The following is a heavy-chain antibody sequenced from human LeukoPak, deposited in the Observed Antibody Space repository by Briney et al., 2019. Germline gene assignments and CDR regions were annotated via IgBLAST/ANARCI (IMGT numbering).Heavy chain of an antibody. J-gene: IGHJ5*02. CDR1: GFTFSSYW. Sequence: RGSLRLSCAASGFTFSSYWMHWVRQAPGKGLVWVSRINSDGSSTSYADSVKGRFTISRDNAKNTLYLQMNSLRAEDTAVYYCARIGSGSYGVDPWGQGTLVTVSS. CDR3: ARIGSGSYGVDP. V-gene: IGHV3-74*01. CDR2: INSDGSST. D-gene: IGHD3-10*01.